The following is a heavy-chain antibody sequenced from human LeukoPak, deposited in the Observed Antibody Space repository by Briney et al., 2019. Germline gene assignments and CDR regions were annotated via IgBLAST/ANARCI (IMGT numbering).Heavy chain of an antibody. D-gene: IGHD6-19*01. V-gene: IGHV4-39*01. Sequence: SETLSLICTVSGGSITSSTYFWGWIRQPPGKGLECIGSIYYSGTTYYNPSLKSRVTISVDTSNNQFSLKLSSVTAADTAVYYCARRRSPVNSSGLFDYWAKEPLVTVSS. CDR2: IYYSGTT. J-gene: IGHJ4*02. CDR1: GGSITSSTYF. CDR3: ARRRSPVNSSGLFDY.